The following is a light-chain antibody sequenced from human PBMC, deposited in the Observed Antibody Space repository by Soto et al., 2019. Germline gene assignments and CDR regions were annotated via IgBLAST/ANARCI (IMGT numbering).Light chain of an antibody. V-gene: IGKV3-15*01. CDR1: QSVSSN. J-gene: IGKJ4*01. CDR3: QEYNNWPPRVT. CDR2: GAS. Sequence: EIVMTQSPATLSVSPGERATLSCRASQSVSSNLAWYQQKPGQAPRLLIYGASTRATGIPARFSGSGSGTEFTLTISSLQSEDFAVYYCQEYNNWPPRVTFGGGTKGEIK.